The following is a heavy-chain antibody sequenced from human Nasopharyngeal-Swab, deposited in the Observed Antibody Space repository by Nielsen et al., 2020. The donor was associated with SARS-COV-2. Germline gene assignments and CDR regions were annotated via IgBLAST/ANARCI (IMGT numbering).Heavy chain of an antibody. V-gene: IGHV4-30-4*01. Sequence: RQAPGKGLEWIGYIYYSGSTYYNPSLKSRVTISVDTSKNQFSLKLSSVTAADTAVYYCARASYYYDSSGYYFDYWGQGTLVTVSS. CDR2: IYYSGST. CDR3: ARASYYYDSSGYYFDY. J-gene: IGHJ4*02. D-gene: IGHD3-22*01.